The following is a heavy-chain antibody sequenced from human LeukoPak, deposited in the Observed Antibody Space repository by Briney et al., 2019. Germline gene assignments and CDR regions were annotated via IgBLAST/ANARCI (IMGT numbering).Heavy chain of an antibody. CDR2: ISWNSGSI. J-gene: IGHJ3*02. CDR3: AKEGFRYSSSWYRSFDI. Sequence: GGSLRLSCAASGFTFSSYSMNWVRQAPGKGLEWVSGISWNSGSIGYADSVKGRFTISRDNAKNSLYLQMNSLRAEDMALYYCAKEGFRYSSSWYRSFDIWGQGTMVTVSS. CDR1: GFTFSSYS. D-gene: IGHD6-13*01. V-gene: IGHV3-9*03.